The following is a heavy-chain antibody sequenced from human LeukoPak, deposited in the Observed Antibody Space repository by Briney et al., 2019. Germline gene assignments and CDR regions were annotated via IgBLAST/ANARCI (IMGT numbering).Heavy chain of an antibody. CDR1: GYTLTELS. V-gene: IGHV1-24*01. Sequence: ASVKVSCKVSGYTLTELSMHWVRQAPAKGLEWMGSFDPEDGETIYAQKFQGRVTMTKDTSTDKAYMALSRMRSEDTAVYYCTGVLRYYCYFDYWGQGTLVTVSS. CDR3: TGVLRYYCYFDY. D-gene: IGHD3-9*01. J-gene: IGHJ4*02. CDR2: FDPEDGET.